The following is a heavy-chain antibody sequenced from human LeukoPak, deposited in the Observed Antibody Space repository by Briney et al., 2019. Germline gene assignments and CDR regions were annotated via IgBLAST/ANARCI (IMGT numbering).Heavy chain of an antibody. Sequence: GESLKISCKGSGYNFTSYWIGWVRQMPGKGLEWMGIIYPGDSDTRYSPSFQGQVTISADKSISTAYLQWSSLKASDTAMYYCARAVNSPSDYGDDEYLDPWGQGTLVTVSS. V-gene: IGHV5-51*01. D-gene: IGHD4-17*01. CDR1: GYNFTSYW. J-gene: IGHJ5*02. CDR2: IYPGDSDT. CDR3: ARAVNSPSDYGDDEYLDP.